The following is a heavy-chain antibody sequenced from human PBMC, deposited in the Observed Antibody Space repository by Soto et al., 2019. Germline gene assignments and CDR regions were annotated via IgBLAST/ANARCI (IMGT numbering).Heavy chain of an antibody. CDR1: SPPITLNY. CDR3: ARDAGGFYAP. J-gene: IGHJ5*02. Sequence: SETLSLTCTISSPPITLNYWSWIRHAPGKVLEWIGYIYYSGSNTHNPSLKSRVTMSADTSKDQFSLTLNSVTAAGTAVYYCARDAGGFYAPWGPGILVTVSS. CDR2: IYYSGSN. V-gene: IGHV4-59*01. D-gene: IGHD3-3*01.